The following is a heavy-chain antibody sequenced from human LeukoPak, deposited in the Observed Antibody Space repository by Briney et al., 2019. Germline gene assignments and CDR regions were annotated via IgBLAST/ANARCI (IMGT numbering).Heavy chain of an antibody. Sequence: SVKVSCKASGGTFSSYAISWVRQAPGQGLEWMGGIIPIFGTANYAQKFQGRVTITTDESTSTAYVERSSLRSEDTAVYYCARGPYNWNDGRYFDYWGQGTLVTVSS. CDR2: IIPIFGTA. D-gene: IGHD1-20*01. J-gene: IGHJ4*02. CDR3: ARGPYNWNDGRYFDY. CDR1: GGTFSSYA. V-gene: IGHV1-69*05.